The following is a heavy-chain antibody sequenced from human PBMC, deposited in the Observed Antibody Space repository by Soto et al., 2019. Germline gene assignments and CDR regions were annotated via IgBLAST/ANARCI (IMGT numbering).Heavy chain of an antibody. Sequence: PSVTLSVTWTVSGGSISSHYWSWIRQPPGKGLEWIGYIYYSGSTNYNPSLKSRFTMSVDTSKNQFSLKLSSVTAADTAVYYCARHPDYCGSGSYLSYFGFWGQGILVTVSS. CDR2: IYYSGST. CDR3: ARHPDYCGSGSYLSYFGF. V-gene: IGHV4-59*08. D-gene: IGHD3-10*01. J-gene: IGHJ4*02. CDR1: GGSISSHY.